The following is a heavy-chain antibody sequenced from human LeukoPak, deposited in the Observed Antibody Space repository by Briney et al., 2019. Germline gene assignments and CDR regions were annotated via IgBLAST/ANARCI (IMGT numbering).Heavy chain of an antibody. V-gene: IGHV1-18*01. CDR2: VSGYTGNT. CDR3: ARGEVSASLYYFDF. Sequence: GSVKVSCKTSVYTFTTYGVSWVRQAPEQGLEWMGWVSGYTGNTNYAERFQGRVTMTTDTSTTTVYMELTSLRSDDTAVYYCARGEVSASLYYFDFWGQGTLVTVS. D-gene: IGHD2-2*01. J-gene: IGHJ4*02. CDR1: VYTFTTYG.